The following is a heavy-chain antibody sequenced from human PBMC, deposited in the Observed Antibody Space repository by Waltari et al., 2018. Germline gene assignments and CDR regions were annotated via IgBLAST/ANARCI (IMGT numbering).Heavy chain of an antibody. CDR1: GGSFSGNS. V-gene: IGHV4-34*01. CDR2: INHSGST. CDR3: ARGNVGDFWSGYYYYYYAMDV. D-gene: IGHD3-3*01. Sequence: QVQLQQWGAGLLKPSETLSLTCGVYGGSFSGNSWSWIRQPPGKGLGWIGEINHSGSTNYNPSLKSRVTISVDTSKNHFSLKLRSVTAADTAVYYCARGNVGDFWSGYYYYYYAMDVWGQGTTVTVSS. J-gene: IGHJ6*02.